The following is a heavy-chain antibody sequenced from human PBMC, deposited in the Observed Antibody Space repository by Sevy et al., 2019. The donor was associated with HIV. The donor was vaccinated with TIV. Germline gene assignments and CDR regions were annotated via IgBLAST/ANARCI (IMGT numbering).Heavy chain of an antibody. D-gene: IGHD6-19*01. CDR1: GYSFTSYW. CDR3: ARTSRGYSSGWCRDAFDI. CDR2: IYPGDSDT. Sequence: GESLKISCKGSGYSFTSYWIGWVRQMPGKGLEWMGIIYPGDSDTRYSPSFQGQVTISADKSISTAYLQWSSLKASDTAMYYCARTSRGYSSGWCRDAFDIWGQGTMVTVSS. J-gene: IGHJ3*02. V-gene: IGHV5-51*01.